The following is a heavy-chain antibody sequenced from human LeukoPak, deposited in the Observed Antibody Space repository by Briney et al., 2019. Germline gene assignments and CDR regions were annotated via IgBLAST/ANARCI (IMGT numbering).Heavy chain of an antibody. V-gene: IGHV3-7*01. CDR2: IKQDGSEK. CDR3: AGSVYCSSTSCARFDP. CDR1: GFTFSSYW. Sequence: PGGSLRLSCAASGFTFSSYWMSWVRQAPGKELAWVANIKQDGSEKYYVDSVKGRFTISRDNAKNSLYLQMNSLRAEDTAVYYRAGSVYCSSTSCARFDPWGQGTLVTVSS. J-gene: IGHJ5*02. D-gene: IGHD2-2*01.